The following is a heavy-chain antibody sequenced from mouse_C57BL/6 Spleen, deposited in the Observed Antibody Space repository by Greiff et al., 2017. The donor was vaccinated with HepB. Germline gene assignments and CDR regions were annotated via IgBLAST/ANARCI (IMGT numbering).Heavy chain of an antibody. J-gene: IGHJ4*01. D-gene: IGHD1-1*01. CDR2: ISNGGGST. Sequence: DVKLVESGGGLVQPGGSLKLSCAASGFTFSDYYMYWVRQTPEKRLEWVAYISNGGGSTYYPDTVKGRFTISTDNAKNTLYLQMSRLKSEDTAMYYCARRLLRGGAMDYWGQGTSVTVSS. V-gene: IGHV5-12*01. CDR3: ARRLLRGGAMDY. CDR1: GFTFSDYY.